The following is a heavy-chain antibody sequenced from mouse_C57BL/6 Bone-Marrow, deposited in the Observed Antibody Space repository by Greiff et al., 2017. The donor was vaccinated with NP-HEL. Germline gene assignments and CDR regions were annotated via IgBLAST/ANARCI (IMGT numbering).Heavy chain of an antibody. J-gene: IGHJ2*01. CDR2: INPYNGDT. D-gene: IGHD1-1*01. CDR1: GYSFTGYF. CDR3: ARTFYYYGNIDY. Sequence: VQLQQSGPELVKPGDSVKISCKASGYSFTGYFMNWVMQSHGKSLEWIGRINPYNGDTFYNQKFKGKATLTVDKSSSTAHMELRSLTSEDSAVYYCARTFYYYGNIDYWGQGTTLTVSS. V-gene: IGHV1-20*01.